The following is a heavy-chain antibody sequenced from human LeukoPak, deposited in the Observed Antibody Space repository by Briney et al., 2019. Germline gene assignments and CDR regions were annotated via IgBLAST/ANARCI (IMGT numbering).Heavy chain of an antibody. CDR2: IYNSGST. CDR3: ARRRGSGSQDYFDY. J-gene: IGHJ4*02. D-gene: IGHD3-22*01. V-gene: IGHV4-59*08. CDR1: GGSISSNY. Sequence: SETLSLTCTVSGGSISSNYWSWIRQPPGRGLEWIGYIYNSGSTNYNPSLKSRVTISEDTSKNHFSLKLSSVTAADTAVYYCARRRGSGSQDYFDYWGQGTLVTVSS.